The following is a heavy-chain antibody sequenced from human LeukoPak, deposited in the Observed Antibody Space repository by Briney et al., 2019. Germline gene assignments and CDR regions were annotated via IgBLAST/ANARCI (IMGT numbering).Heavy chain of an antibody. V-gene: IGHV3-66*01. Sequence: QTEGSLRLSCAASGFTFSSYAMSWVRQAPGKGLEWVSVIYSGGSTYYADSVKGRFTISRDNSKNTLYLQMNSLRAEDTAVYYCARDGLGILTGYTLGLYGMDVWGQGTTVTVSS. CDR2: IYSGGST. J-gene: IGHJ6*02. D-gene: IGHD3-9*01. CDR1: GFTFSSYA. CDR3: ARDGLGILTGYTLGLYGMDV.